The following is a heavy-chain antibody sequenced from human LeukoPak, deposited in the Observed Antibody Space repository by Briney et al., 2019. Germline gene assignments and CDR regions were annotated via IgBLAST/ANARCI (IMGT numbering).Heavy chain of an antibody. CDR3: ASGYDNSGYYYVPDY. CDR2: IYHSGST. D-gene: IGHD3-22*01. V-gene: IGHV4-39*01. CDR1: GGSMSSSTYY. Sequence: SETLSLTCTVSGGSMSSSTYYWGWIRQPPGKGLEWLGSIYHSGSTYYNLSLKSRVTISVDTSKNQFSLKLSSVTAADTAVYYCASGYDNSGYYYVPDYWGQGTLVTVSS. J-gene: IGHJ4*02.